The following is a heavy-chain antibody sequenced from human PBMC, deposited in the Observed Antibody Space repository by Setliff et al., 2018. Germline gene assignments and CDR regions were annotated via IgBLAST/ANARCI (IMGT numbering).Heavy chain of an antibody. CDR1: GGSISSYY. D-gene: IGHD4-17*01. Sequence: SETLSLTCTVSGGSISSYYWSWIRQPPGKGLEWIGYIYYSGSTNYNPSLKSGVTISVDTSKNQFSLKLSSVTAADTAVYYCASFPHHDYGDYGAYYYYYYMDVWGKGTTVTVSS. CDR3: ASFPHHDYGDYGAYYYYYYMDV. J-gene: IGHJ6*03. CDR2: IYYSGST. V-gene: IGHV4-59*08.